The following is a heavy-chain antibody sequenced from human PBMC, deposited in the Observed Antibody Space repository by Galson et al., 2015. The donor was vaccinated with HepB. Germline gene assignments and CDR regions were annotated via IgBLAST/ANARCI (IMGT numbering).Heavy chain of an antibody. D-gene: IGHD6-13*01. CDR2: IWYDGSNK. Sequence: SLRLSCAASGFTFRNYGMHWGRQAPGKGLEWVAVIWYDGSNKYYADSVKGRFTISRDNSKNTLYPQMSSLRAEDTAVYYCAREKNIAALATLDYWGQGTLVTVSS. J-gene: IGHJ4*02. CDR3: AREKNIAALATLDY. CDR1: GFTFRNYG. V-gene: IGHV3-33*01.